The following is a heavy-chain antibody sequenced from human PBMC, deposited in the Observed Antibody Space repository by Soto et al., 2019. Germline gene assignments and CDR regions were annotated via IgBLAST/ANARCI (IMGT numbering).Heavy chain of an antibody. D-gene: IGHD5-12*01. V-gene: IGHV3-30*18. J-gene: IGHJ4*02. CDR1: GFTFSSYG. Sequence: QVQLVESGGGVVQPGRSLRLSCAASGFTFSSYGMHWVRQAPGKGLEWVAVISYDGSNKYYADSVKGRFTISRDNSKNTLYLPMNSLRAEDTAVYYCAKEASGYDSPYYFDYWGQGTLVTVSS. CDR2: ISYDGSNK. CDR3: AKEASGYDSPYYFDY.